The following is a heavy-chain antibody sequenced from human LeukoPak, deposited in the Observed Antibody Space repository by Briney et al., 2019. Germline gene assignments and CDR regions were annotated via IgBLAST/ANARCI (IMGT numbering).Heavy chain of an antibody. Sequence: GGSLRLSCAASGFTFSSYSMNWVRQAPGKGLEWVSYISSSSSTIYYADSVKGRFTISRDRAKNSLYLQMNSLGAEDTAVYYCARETSELYSESWSEYFQYWGQGTLVTVSS. CDR2: ISSSSSTI. CDR1: GFTFSSYS. J-gene: IGHJ1*01. V-gene: IGHV3-48*01. D-gene: IGHD6-13*01. CDR3: ARETSELYSESWSEYFQY.